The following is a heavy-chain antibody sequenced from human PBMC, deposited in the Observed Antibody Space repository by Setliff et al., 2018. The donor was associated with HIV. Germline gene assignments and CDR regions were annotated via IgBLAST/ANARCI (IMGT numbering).Heavy chain of an antibody. Sequence: PGESLKISCAASGFTFSDYYMDWVRQAPGKGLEWVGRTRNKANTYTTKYAASVKGRFTISRDDSKNSLYLQMNSLKTEDTAVYFCARGESFYDSSGNYFDYWGQGTLVTVSS. J-gene: IGHJ4*02. CDR2: TRNKANTYTT. CDR3: ARGESFYDSSGNYFDY. V-gene: IGHV3-72*01. D-gene: IGHD3-22*01. CDR1: GFTFSDYY.